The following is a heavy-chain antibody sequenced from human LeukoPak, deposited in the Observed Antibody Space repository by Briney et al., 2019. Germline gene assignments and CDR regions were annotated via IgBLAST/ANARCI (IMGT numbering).Heavy chain of an antibody. CDR3: AKGSNDYHDALDI. CDR2: IRYDGSNK. Sequence: PGGSLRLSCAASGFTFSSYGMHWVRQAPGKGLEWVAFIRYDGSNKYYADPVKGRFTISRDNSKNTLYLQMNSLRAEDTAVYYCAKGSNDYHDALDIWGQGTMVTVSS. V-gene: IGHV3-30*02. J-gene: IGHJ3*02. D-gene: IGHD3-16*01. CDR1: GFTFSSYG.